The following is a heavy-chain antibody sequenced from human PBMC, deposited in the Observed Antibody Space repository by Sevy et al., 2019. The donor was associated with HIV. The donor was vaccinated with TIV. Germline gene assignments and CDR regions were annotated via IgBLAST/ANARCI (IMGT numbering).Heavy chain of an antibody. CDR3: AKDFTGYNGMDV. CDR1: GITFSTSV. V-gene: IGHV3-30*18. Sequence: GGSLRLSCVVSGITFSTSVMHWVRQAPGKGLEWVAVISYNGRDKFYADSVKGRSTISRDNSKNILYLQMISLRAEDTAVYYCAKDFTGYNGMDVWGQGTMVTVSS. D-gene: IGHD3-9*01. CDR2: ISYNGRDK. J-gene: IGHJ6*02.